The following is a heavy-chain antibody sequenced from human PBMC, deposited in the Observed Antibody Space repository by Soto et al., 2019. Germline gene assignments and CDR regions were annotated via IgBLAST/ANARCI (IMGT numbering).Heavy chain of an antibody. CDR1: GGSISSSSYY. J-gene: IGHJ6*02. D-gene: IGHD2-15*01. CDR3: ARGLDIVVVVAANPYYYYGMDV. V-gene: IGHV4-61*05. Sequence: SETLSLTCTVSGGSISSSSYYWGWIRQPPGKGLEWIGYIYYSGSTNYNPSLKSRVTISVDTSKNQFSLKLSSVTAADTAVYYCARGLDIVVVVAANPYYYYGMDVWGQGTTVTVSS. CDR2: IYYSGST.